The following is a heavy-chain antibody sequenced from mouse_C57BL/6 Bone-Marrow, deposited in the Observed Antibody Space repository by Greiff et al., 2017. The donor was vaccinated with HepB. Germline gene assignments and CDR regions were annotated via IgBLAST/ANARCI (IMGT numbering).Heavy chain of an antibody. J-gene: IGHJ2*01. V-gene: IGHV1-4*01. CDR3: ARRSGRYFDY. CDR2: INPSSGYT. D-gene: IGHD3-2*02. Sequence: QVQLQQSGAELARPGASVKMSCKASGYTFTSYTMHWVKQRPGQGLEWIGYINPSSGYTKYNQKFKDKATLTAYKSSSTAYMQQSSLTSEDSTVYYCARRSGRYFDYWGQGTTLTVSS. CDR1: GYTFTSYT.